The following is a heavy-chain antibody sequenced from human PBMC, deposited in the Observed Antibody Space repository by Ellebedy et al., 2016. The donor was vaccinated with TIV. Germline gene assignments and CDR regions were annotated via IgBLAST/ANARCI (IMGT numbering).Heavy chain of an antibody. V-gene: IGHV1-18*01. D-gene: IGHD3-22*01. CDR2: ISPNNGKT. J-gene: IGHJ4*02. Sequence: AASVKVSCKCSGYTFTNYGINWVRQAPGQGLEWLGWISPNNGKTNYTQKVQGRVTMTTDTSTTTAYLDLRSLTSDETAVYYCVRDWVYYDSNGYFFPDHWGQGTLVTVSS. CDR1: GYTFTNYG. CDR3: VRDWVYYDSNGYFFPDH.